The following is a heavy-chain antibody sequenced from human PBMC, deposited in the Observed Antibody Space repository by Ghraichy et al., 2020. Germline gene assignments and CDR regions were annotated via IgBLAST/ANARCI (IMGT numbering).Heavy chain of an antibody. CDR3: AAGGAAATPDY. J-gene: IGHJ4*02. CDR2: IYYSGST. V-gene: IGHV4-39*01. CDR1: GGSISSSSYY. D-gene: IGHD6-13*01. Sequence: SETLSLTCTVSGGSISSSSYYWGWIRQPPGKGLEWIGSIYYSGSTYYNPSLKCRVTISVDTSKNQFSLKLSSVTAADTAVYYCAAGGAAATPDYWGQGTLVTVSS.